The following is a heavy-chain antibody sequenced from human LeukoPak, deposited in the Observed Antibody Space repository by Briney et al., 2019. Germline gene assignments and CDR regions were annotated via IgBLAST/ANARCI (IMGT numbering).Heavy chain of an antibody. J-gene: IGHJ4*02. CDR2: IRSSGTTI. CDR3: AAGPDDFWSGYLSF. CDR1: RFSFSDFY. D-gene: IGHD3-3*01. Sequence: PGGSLRLSCAAPRFSFSDFYMSWIRQAPGKGLEWVSYIRSSGTTIYYADSVKGRFTITRDNSKNSLFLQINSLRAEDTAVYYCAAGPDDFWSGYLSFWGQGTPVTVSS. V-gene: IGHV3-11*01.